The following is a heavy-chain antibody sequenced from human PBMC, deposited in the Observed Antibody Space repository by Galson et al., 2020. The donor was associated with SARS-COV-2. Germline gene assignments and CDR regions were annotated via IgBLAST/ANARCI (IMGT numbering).Heavy chain of an antibody. CDR1: GASFSDYY. Sequence: SETLSLTCAVSGASFSDYYWSWIRQSPGKGLEWIGEINYSGDTNYNPSLKSRVTISLDTSRRQFSLRLTSVTAADTAVYYCAKVSRYIDYDDAFDFWGQGTMVTVSS. D-gene: IGHD3-22*01. V-gene: IGHV4-34*01. J-gene: IGHJ3*01. CDR3: AKVSRYIDYDDAFDF. CDR2: INYSGDT.